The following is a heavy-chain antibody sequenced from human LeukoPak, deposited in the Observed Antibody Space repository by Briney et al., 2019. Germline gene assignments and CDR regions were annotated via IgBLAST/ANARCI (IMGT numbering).Heavy chain of an antibody. CDR1: GFMFSTND. CDR3: AKAVGQWSFDL. CDR2: ISGSGDGT. J-gene: IGHJ2*01. Sequence: GGSLRLSCAASGFMFSTNDMSWVRQAPGKGLEWVSAISGSGDGTNYDDSVKGRFTISRDNSKNTLYLQMNSLRAEDTAVYYCAKAVGQWSFDLWGRGALVTVSS. V-gene: IGHV3-23*01.